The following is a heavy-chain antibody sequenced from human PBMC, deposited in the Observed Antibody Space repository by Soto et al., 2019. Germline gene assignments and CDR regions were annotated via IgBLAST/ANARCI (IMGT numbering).Heavy chain of an antibody. D-gene: IGHD1-26*01. CDR1: GFTFDDYA. Sequence: VQLVESGGGLVQPGRSLRLSCAASGFTFDDYAMHWVRQAPGKGLEWVSGISWNSGSIGYADSVKGRFTISRVNAKNSLYLQMNSLRAEDTALYYCAKDPYSGSYYGWFDPWGQGTLVTVSS. CDR2: ISWNSGSI. V-gene: IGHV3-9*01. CDR3: AKDPYSGSYYGWFDP. J-gene: IGHJ5*02.